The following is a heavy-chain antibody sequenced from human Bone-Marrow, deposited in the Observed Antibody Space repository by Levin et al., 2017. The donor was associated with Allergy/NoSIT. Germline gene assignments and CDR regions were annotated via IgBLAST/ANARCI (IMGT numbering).Heavy chain of an antibody. V-gene: IGHV3-30*04. Sequence: GESLKISCAASGFTFSSFAMHWVRQAPGKGLEWVAVIFHDGKSKYADSVKGRFTSSRDNSKNTLYLEMSSLKVEDTAVYYCAREGIVGALGAYWGQGTLVIVSS. CDR3: AREGIVGALGAY. CDR1: GFTFSSFA. CDR2: IFHDGKSK. J-gene: IGHJ4*02. D-gene: IGHD1-26*01.